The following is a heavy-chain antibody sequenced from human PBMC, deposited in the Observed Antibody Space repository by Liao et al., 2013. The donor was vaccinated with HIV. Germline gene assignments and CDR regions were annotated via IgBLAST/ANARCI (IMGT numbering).Heavy chain of an antibody. Sequence: QVQLQESGPGLVKPSQTLSLTCTVSGGSISSGSYYWSWIRQPAGKGLEWIGRIYTSGTTYYNPSLKSRVTISVDTSKNQFSLKLSSVTAADTAVYYCARDTGSGWYYFDYWGQGTLVTVSS. CDR3: ARDTGSGWYYFDY. CDR1: GGSISSGSYY. J-gene: IGHJ4*02. CDR2: IYTSGTT. D-gene: IGHD6-19*01. V-gene: IGHV4-61*02.